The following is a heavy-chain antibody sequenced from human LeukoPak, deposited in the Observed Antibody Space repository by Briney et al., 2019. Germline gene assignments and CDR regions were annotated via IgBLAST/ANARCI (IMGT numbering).Heavy chain of an antibody. D-gene: IGHD3-22*01. V-gene: IGHV1-2*02. CDR1: GYTFTGYY. Sequence: ASVKVSCKASGYTFTGYYMHWVRQAPGQGLEWMGWINPNSGGTNYAQKFQGRVTMTRDTSISTAYMELSRLRSDDTAVYCCAGGNYYDSTAPAYWRQGTLVTVSS. J-gene: IGHJ4*02. CDR3: AGGNYYDSTAPAY. CDR2: INPNSGGT.